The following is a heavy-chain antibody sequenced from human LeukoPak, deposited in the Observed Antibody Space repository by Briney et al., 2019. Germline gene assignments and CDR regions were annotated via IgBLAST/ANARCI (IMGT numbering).Heavy chain of an antibody. CDR3: ATDRLPGYDYVWGSYRFHY. Sequence: GASVKVSCKASGYTFTGYYMHWVRQAPGQGLEWMGWINPNSGGTNYAQKFQGRVTMTRDTSISTAYMELSSLRSEDTAVYYCATDRLPGYDYVWGSYRFHYWGQGTLVTVSS. V-gene: IGHV1-2*02. CDR2: INPNSGGT. J-gene: IGHJ4*02. CDR1: GYTFTGYY. D-gene: IGHD3-16*02.